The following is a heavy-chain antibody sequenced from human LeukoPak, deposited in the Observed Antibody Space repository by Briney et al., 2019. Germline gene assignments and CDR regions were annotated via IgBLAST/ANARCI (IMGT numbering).Heavy chain of an antibody. Sequence: GGSLRLSCAVSGFTVSGNYMSWVRQAPGKGLEWVSLIYSGGTTYYADSVKGRFTISRDNSKNTLYLQMDSLRAEDTAVYYCARRAGGYSHPYDYWGQGILVTVSS. D-gene: IGHD4-23*01. CDR2: IYSGGTT. J-gene: IGHJ4*02. CDR1: GFTVSGNY. CDR3: ARRAGGYSHPYDY. V-gene: IGHV3-53*01.